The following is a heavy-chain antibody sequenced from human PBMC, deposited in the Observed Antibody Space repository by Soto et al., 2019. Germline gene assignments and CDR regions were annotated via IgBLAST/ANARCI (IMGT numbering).Heavy chain of an antibody. J-gene: IGHJ3*02. V-gene: IGHV1-3*01. CDR1: GYTFTSYA. CDR2: INAGNGNT. D-gene: IGHD6-13*01. CDR3: ARDKEIFYSSSWYRSGGGGAFDI. Sequence: ASVKVSCKASGYTFTSYAMHWVRQAPGQRLEWMGWINAGNGNTKYSQKFQGRVTITRDTSASTAYMELSSLRSEDTAVYYCARDKEIFYSSSWYRSGGGGAFDIWGQGTMVTVSS.